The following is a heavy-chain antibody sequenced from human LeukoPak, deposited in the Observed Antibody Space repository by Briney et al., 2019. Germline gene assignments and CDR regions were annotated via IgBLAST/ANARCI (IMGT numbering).Heavy chain of an antibody. D-gene: IGHD3-3*01. Sequence: SETLSLTCTVSGGSISSSSYYWGWIRQPPGKGLEWIGSIYYSGSTYYNPSLKSRVTISVDTSKNQFSLKLSSVPAADTAVYYCARHLDYGFWSGYSHYFDYWGQGTLVTVSS. CDR1: GGSISSSSYY. CDR3: ARHLDYGFWSGYSHYFDY. CDR2: IYYSGST. V-gene: IGHV4-39*01. J-gene: IGHJ4*02.